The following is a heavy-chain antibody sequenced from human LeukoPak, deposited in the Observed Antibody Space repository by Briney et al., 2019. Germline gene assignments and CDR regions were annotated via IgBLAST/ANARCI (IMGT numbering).Heavy chain of an antibody. CDR1: GFTFSDHY. V-gene: IGHV3-21*01. J-gene: IGHJ3*02. CDR2: ISSSSSYI. CDR3: ARVRRALDAFDI. D-gene: IGHD3/OR15-3a*01. Sequence: GGSLRLSCAASGFTFSDHYMDWVRQAPGKGLEWVSSISSSSSYIYYADSVKGRFTISRDNAKNSLYLQMNSLRAEDTAVYYCARVRRALDAFDIWGQGTMVTVSS.